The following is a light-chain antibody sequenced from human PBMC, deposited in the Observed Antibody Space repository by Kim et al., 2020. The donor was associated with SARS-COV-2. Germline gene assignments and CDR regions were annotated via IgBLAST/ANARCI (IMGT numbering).Light chain of an antibody. CDR2: EDT. CDR3: QSSDSSDPIWV. Sequence: SYELTQPPSVSVSPGQTARITCSGDALPNQYAYWFQQKPGQAPVLVIYEDTERPSGIPERFSGSTSGTTVTLTISGVQAEDEADYYCQSSDSSDPIWVFDGGTQLTVL. CDR1: ALPNQY. J-gene: IGLJ3*02. V-gene: IGLV3-25*03.